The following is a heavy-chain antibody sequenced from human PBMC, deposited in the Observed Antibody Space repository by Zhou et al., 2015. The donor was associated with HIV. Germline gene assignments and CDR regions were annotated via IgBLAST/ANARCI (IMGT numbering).Heavy chain of an antibody. D-gene: IGHD4-17*01. CDR3: ARFYDDYDVTPYH. CDR1: GYTFTDHF. Sequence: QVQLVQSGAEVKKPGASVKVSCKASGYTFTDHFLHWVRQAPGQGLEWMGWINPNTGATTSAQRFQGRVTMTRDTSINTAYMELSGLRSDDTAVYYCARFYDDYDVTPYHWGQGSLITVSS. CDR2: INPNTGAT. V-gene: IGHV1-2*02. J-gene: IGHJ5*02.